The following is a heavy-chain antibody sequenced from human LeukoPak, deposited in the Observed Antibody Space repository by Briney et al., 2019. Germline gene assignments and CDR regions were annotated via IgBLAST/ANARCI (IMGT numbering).Heavy chain of an antibody. CDR3: ARASYGSGSLIDS. V-gene: IGHV4-38-2*02. Sequence: SETLSLTCTVSGYSISSGYYWGWIRQPPGRGLEWIGSIYHSENTYYNPSLKSRVTISVDTSKNQFSLKLSSVTAADTAVYYCARASYGSGSLIDSWGQGTLVTVSS. J-gene: IGHJ4*02. CDR2: IYHSENT. D-gene: IGHD3-10*01. CDR1: GYSISSGYY.